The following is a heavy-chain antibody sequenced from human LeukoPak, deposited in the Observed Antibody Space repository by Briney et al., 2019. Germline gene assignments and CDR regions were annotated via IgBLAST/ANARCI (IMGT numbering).Heavy chain of an antibody. V-gene: IGHV3-30*04. CDR3: TRDARTCHSSGCWKPSVY. CDR1: GFTFNIYS. CDR2: TSHDESTK. Sequence: GRSLRLSCEASGFTFNIYSMYWIRQTPDKGLEWLAVTSHDESTKLYADSVKGRFTISRDNANNTLYLQMNSLRADDTAVYYCTRDARTCHSSGCWKPSVYWGRGALVTVSS. J-gene: IGHJ4*02. D-gene: IGHD3-22*01.